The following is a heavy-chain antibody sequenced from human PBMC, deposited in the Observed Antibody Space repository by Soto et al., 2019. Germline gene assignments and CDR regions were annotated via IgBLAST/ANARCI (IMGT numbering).Heavy chain of an antibody. D-gene: IGHD2-15*01. V-gene: IGHV2-5*02. CDR3: AHAQPRRVVPYYFDY. CDR1: GFSLSTSGVG. CDR2: IYWDDDK. Sequence: QITLKESGPTLVKPTQPLTLTCTFSGFSLSTSGVGVGWIRQPPGKALEWLALIYWDDDKRYSPSLKSRLTITKDTSKNQVVLTMTNMDPVDTATYYCAHAQPRRVVPYYFDYWGQGTLVTVSS. J-gene: IGHJ4*02.